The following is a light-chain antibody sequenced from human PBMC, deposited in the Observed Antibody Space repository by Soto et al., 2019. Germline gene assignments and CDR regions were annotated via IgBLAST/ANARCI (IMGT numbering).Light chain of an antibody. CDR2: EVS. J-gene: IGLJ1*01. CDR3: CSYAGSSTYV. Sequence: QSVLTQPASVSGSPGQSITISCTGTSSDVGSYNLVSWYQQHPGKAPKIMIYEVSKRPSGVSNRFSGSKSGNTASLTSSGLQAEDEADYYCCSYAGSSTYVFGTGTKLTVL. V-gene: IGLV2-23*02. CDR1: SSDVGSYNL.